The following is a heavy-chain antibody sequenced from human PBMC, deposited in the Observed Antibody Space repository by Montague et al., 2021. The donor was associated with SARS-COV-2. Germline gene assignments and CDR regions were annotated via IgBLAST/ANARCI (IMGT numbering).Heavy chain of an antibody. CDR2: TSYSGST. J-gene: IGHJ6*02. V-gene: IGHV4-61*01. CDR3: ARWGEYYDSPYYYYAMDV. D-gene: IGHD3-3*01. Sequence: SETLSLTCTVSGASISTGPYYWSWIRQSPGKGLECIGYTSYSGSTDYNPSLQSRVTISIDTSKNQFSLKLSSVTAADTAVYYCARWGEYYDSPYYYYAMDVWGQGTTVTVSS. CDR1: GASISTGPYY.